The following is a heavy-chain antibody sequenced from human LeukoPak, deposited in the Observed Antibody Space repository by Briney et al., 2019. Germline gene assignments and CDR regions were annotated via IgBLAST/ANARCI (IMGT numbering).Heavy chain of an antibody. Sequence: PGGSLRLSCAASGFTFSSYAMHWVRQAPGKGLEWVAVISYDGSNKYYADSVKGRFTISRDNSKNTLYLQMNSLRAEDTAVYYCARSWRRPISSPSYYFDYWGQGTLVTVSS. CDR2: ISYDGSNK. CDR3: ARSWRRPISSPSYYFDY. D-gene: IGHD3-3*01. CDR1: GFTFSSYA. J-gene: IGHJ4*02. V-gene: IGHV3-30*04.